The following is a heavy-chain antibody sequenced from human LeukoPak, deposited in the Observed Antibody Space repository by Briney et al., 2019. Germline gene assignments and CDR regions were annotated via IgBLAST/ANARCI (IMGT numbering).Heavy chain of an antibody. J-gene: IGHJ4*02. CDR2: INHSGST. CDR3: AREARTSRKAFDY. CDR1: GGSFSGYY. Sequence: SETLSLTCAVYGGSFSGYYWSWIRRPPGKGLEWIGEINHSGSTNYNPSLTSRVTISVDTSKNQFSLKLSSVTAADTAVYYCAREARTSRKAFDYWGQGTLVTVSS. V-gene: IGHV4-34*01. D-gene: IGHD2-2*01.